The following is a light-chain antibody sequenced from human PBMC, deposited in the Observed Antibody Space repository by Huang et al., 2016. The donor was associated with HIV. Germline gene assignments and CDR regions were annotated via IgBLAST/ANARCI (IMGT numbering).Light chain of an antibody. CDR2: CAS. CDR3: QQYYSNPLT. V-gene: IGKV4-1*01. CDR1: QSVLYRSNNKNY. Sequence: DIVMTQSPDSLAVSLGERATINCKSSQSVLYRSNNKNYFAWYQQKPGQPPKLLIYCASTRESGVPERFSGSGSGTDFSITIRSLQAEDVAVYYCQQYYSNPLTFGGGTKVEIK. J-gene: IGKJ4*01.